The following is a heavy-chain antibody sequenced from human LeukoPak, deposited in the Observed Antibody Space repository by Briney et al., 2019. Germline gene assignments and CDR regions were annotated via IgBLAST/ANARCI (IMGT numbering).Heavy chain of an antibody. CDR2: ISYDGGNK. V-gene: IGHV3-30*18. Sequence: TGGSLRLSCAASGFTFSSYGMHWVRQAPGKGLEWVAVISYDGGNKYYADSVKGRFTISRDNSKNTLYLQMNSLRAEDTAVYYCAKGGDFDYWGQGTLVTVSS. CDR3: AKGGDFDY. CDR1: GFTFSSYG. J-gene: IGHJ4*02.